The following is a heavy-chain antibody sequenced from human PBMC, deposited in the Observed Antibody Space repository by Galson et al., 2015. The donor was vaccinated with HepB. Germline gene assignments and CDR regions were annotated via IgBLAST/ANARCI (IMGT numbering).Heavy chain of an antibody. CDR3: ARGGRLWFGESGWYFDL. CDR1: GFTFSSYA. V-gene: IGHV3-30*04. J-gene: IGHJ2*01. Sequence: SLRLSCAASGFTFSSYAMHWVRQAPGKGLEWVAVISYDGSNKYYADSVKGRFTISRDNSKNTLYLQMNSLRAEDTAVYYCARGGRLWFGESGWYFDLWGRGTLVTVSS. CDR2: ISYDGSNK. D-gene: IGHD3-10*01.